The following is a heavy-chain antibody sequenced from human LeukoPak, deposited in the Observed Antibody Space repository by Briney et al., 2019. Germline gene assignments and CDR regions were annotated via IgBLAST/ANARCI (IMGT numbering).Heavy chain of an antibody. CDR2: IRYDGSKK. Sequence: GGAVRLSCAGSGCTFSSYGMHGVGQAPGKGREGVAFIRYDGSKKYYADSVKGRLPISRDNSKKRLYLQMNSLRGEDTAAYYCAKARDKWAYDYGDYAGSVYWGQGTLVTVSS. V-gene: IGHV3-30*02. J-gene: IGHJ4*02. CDR3: AKARDKWAYDYGDYAGSVY. CDR1: GCTFSSYG. D-gene: IGHD4-17*01.